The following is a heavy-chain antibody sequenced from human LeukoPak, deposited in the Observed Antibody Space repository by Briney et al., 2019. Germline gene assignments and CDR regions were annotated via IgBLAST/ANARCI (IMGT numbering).Heavy chain of an antibody. CDR3: ARTTMVRGTYYMDV. V-gene: IGHV4-61*05. Sequence: PSETLSLTCTVSGGSISSSSYYWGWIRQPPGKGLEWIGYIYYSGYTNYNPSLKSRVTISVDTSKNQFSLKLSSVTAADTAVYYCARTTMVRGTYYMDVWGKGTTVTISS. CDR2: IYYSGYT. J-gene: IGHJ6*03. D-gene: IGHD3-10*01. CDR1: GGSISSSSYY.